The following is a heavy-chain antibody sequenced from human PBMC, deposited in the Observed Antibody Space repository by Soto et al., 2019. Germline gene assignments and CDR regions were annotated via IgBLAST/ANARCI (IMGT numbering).Heavy chain of an antibody. CDR3: ARLRRGAFDP. J-gene: IGHJ5*02. CDR2: IIPMLEKP. V-gene: IGHV1-69*01. Sequence: QVQLVQSGAEVSKPGSSVKVSCQASGDTFGSDSINWVRQAPGQGLEWMGGIIPMLEKPNYAQTLQDRLTITADESAKTAYMELSNLRSEDTVVYFCARLRRGAFDPWGQGTPVTVSS. CDR1: GDTFGSDS.